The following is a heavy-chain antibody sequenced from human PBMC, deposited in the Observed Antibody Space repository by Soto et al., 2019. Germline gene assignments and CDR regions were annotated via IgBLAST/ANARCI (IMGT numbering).Heavy chain of an antibody. D-gene: IGHD3-16*01. Sequence: ASVTVSCRASGYTCTSYGISWVRQAPGQGLEWMGWISAYNGNTNYAQKLQGRVTMTTDTSTSTAYMELRSLRSDDTAVYYCATTKGGSVDYWGQGTLVTVSS. J-gene: IGHJ4*02. CDR3: ATTKGGSVDY. CDR2: ISAYNGNT. CDR1: GYTCTSYG. V-gene: IGHV1-18*01.